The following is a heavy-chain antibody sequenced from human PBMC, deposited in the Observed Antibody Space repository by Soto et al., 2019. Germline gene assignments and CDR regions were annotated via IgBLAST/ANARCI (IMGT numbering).Heavy chain of an antibody. J-gene: IGHJ4*02. Sequence: PSETLSLTCTVSGGSISSYYWSWIRQPPGKGLEWIGYIYYSGSTNYNPSLKSRVTISVDTSKNRFSLKLSSVTAADTAVYYCAREGYSSGWYYCGQGTLVTVSS. CDR2: IYYSGST. D-gene: IGHD6-19*01. V-gene: IGHV4-59*01. CDR1: GGSISSYY. CDR3: AREGYSSGWYY.